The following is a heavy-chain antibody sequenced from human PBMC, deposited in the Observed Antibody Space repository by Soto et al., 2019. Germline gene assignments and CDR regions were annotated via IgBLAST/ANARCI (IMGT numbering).Heavy chain of an antibody. CDR2: ISGSGGST. D-gene: IGHD3-3*01. CDR3: AKGGFWSGYYPHTYFDY. J-gene: IGHJ4*02. CDR1: GFTFSSYA. Sequence: GGSLRLSCAASGFTFSSYAMSWVRQAPGKGLEWVSAISGSGGSTYYADSVKGRFTISRDNSKNTLYLQMNSLRAEDTAVYYCAKGGFWSGYYPHTYFDYWGQGTLVTVSS. V-gene: IGHV3-23*01.